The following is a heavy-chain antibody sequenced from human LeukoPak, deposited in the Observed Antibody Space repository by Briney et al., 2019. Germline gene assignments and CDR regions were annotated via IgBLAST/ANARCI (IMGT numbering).Heavy chain of an antibody. CDR1: GDSISSSTYY. Sequence: SETLSLTCTVSGDSISSSTYYWGWIRQPPGKGLEWIGSIYYSGSTSFNPSLKSRVTISVDTSKNQFSLQLNSVTPEDTAVYYCARDPRIYSGYDWYYFDYWGQGTLVTVSS. CDR3: ARDPRIYSGYDWYYFDY. CDR2: IYYSGST. V-gene: IGHV4-39*07. D-gene: IGHD5-12*01. J-gene: IGHJ4*02.